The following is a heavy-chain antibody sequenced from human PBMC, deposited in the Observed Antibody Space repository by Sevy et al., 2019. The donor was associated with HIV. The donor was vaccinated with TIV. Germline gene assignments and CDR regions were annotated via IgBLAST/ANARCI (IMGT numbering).Heavy chain of an antibody. CDR1: GGSISGYY. CDR2: IYSTGRS. CDR3: AREADGYNYVAEF. Sequence: SETLSLICTVSGGSISGYYWSRIRQPAGKGLEWIGRIYSTGRSNYHPSLKRRVTMSVDTSKNKFSLRLSSVTAADTAVYFCAREADGYNYVAEFWGQGTLVTVSS. J-gene: IGHJ4*02. D-gene: IGHD5-12*01. V-gene: IGHV4-4*07.